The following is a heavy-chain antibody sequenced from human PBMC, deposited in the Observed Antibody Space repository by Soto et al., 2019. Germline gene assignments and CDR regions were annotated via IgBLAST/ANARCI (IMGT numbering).Heavy chain of an antibody. Sequence: GGSLRLSCAASGFTFSSYSLNWVRQAPGKGLEWISYIGISSSLTIYADSVKGRFTISRDNAKNSLYLQMSSLRDEDTAVYYCARDLIYALDIWGQGTMVTVSS. CDR1: GFTFSSYS. CDR2: IGISSSLT. V-gene: IGHV3-48*02. J-gene: IGHJ3*02. CDR3: ARDLIYALDI.